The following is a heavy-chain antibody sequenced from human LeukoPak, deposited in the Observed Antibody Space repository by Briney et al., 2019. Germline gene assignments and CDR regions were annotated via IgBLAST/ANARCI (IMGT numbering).Heavy chain of an antibody. CDR2: IYHSGST. V-gene: IGHV4-38-2*02. CDR3: ARDRPGGSSLDY. J-gene: IGHJ4*02. Sequence: TSETLSLTCTVSGGSISGYFWGWIRQPPGKGLEWIGSIYHSGSTYYSPSLKSRVTISVDTSKNQFSLKLSSVTAADTAVYYCARDRPGGSSLDYWAREPWSPSPQ. D-gene: IGHD6-13*01. CDR1: GGSISGYF.